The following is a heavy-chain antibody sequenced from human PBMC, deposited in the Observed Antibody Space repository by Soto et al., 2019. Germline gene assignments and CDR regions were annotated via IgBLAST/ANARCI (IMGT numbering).Heavy chain of an antibody. CDR1: GFTFSTYA. CDR3: AKDHPTTIPVAIDF. Sequence: EVHLLESGGGLVQPGGSLRLSCAASGFTFSTYAMAWIRQAPGKGLEWVSGISNNGGRTYYAASVKGRFTISRDNSKNTLYLQMNSLSPEDTAIYYCAKDHPTTIPVAIDFWGQATLVTVSS. D-gene: IGHD6-19*01. CDR2: ISNNGGRT. J-gene: IGHJ4*02. V-gene: IGHV3-23*01.